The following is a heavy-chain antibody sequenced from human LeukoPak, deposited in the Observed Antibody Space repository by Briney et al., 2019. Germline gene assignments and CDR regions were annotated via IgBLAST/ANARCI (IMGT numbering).Heavy chain of an antibody. Sequence: ASVKVSCKASGYTFTSYAMHWVRQAPGQRLEWMGWINAGNGNTKYSQKFQGRVTITRDTSASTAYMELSSLRSEDTAVYYCAREGWPVPAAMSLYYYYYGMDVWGQGTTVTVSS. CDR1: GYTFTSYA. D-gene: IGHD2-2*01. CDR2: INAGNGNT. V-gene: IGHV1-3*01. J-gene: IGHJ6*02. CDR3: AREGWPVPAAMSLYYYYYGMDV.